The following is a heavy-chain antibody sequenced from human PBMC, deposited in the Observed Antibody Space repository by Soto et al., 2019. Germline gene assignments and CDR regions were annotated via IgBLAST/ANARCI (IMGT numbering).Heavy chain of an antibody. CDR2: INTNTGDP. V-gene: IGHV7-4-1*01. J-gene: IGHJ5*02. CDR1: GYTFTSYA. D-gene: IGHD1-7*01. CDR3: ARGTTGYNWNYVHWFDP. Sequence: ASVKVSCKASGYTFTSYAMNWVRQAPGQGLEWMGWINTNTGDPTYAQGFTGRFVFSLGTSVSTAYLQICSLKAEDTAVYYCARGTTGYNWNYVHWFDPWGQGTLVTVSS.